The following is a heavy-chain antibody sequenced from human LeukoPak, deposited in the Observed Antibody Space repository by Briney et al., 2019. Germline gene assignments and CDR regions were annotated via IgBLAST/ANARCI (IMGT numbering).Heavy chain of an antibody. Sequence: SETLSLTCTVSGGSISSYYWSWIRQSAGKGLEWIGRIYTSGSTNYNPSLKSRVTMSVDTSKDQFSLKLSSVTAADTAVYYCASSSSSWYPPDYWGQGTLVTVSS. CDR2: IYTSGST. CDR3: ASSSSSWYPPDY. D-gene: IGHD6-13*01. J-gene: IGHJ4*02. V-gene: IGHV4-4*07. CDR1: GGSISSYY.